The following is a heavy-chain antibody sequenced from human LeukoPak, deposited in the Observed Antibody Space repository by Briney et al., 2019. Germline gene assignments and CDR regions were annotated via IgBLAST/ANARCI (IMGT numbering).Heavy chain of an antibody. V-gene: IGHV1-69*06. D-gene: IGHD3-10*01. CDR3: ARGRRGYYGSGGIWYNWFDP. CDR2: IIPIFGTA. Sequence: SVKVSCKASGGTFSSYAISWVRQAPGQGLEWMGGIIPIFGTANYAQKFQGRVTITADKSTSTAYMELSSLRSEDTAVYYCARGRRGYYGSGGIWYNWFDPWGQGTLVTVSS. J-gene: IGHJ5*02. CDR1: GGTFSSYA.